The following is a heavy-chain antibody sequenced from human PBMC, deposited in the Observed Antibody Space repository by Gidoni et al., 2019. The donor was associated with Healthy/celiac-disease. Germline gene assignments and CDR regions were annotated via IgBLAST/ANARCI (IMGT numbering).Heavy chain of an antibody. V-gene: IGHV3-30-3*01. D-gene: IGHD3-16*01. CDR1: GFTFSSYA. Sequence: QVQLVESGGGVVQPGRSLRLSCAASGFTFSSYAMHWVRQAPGKGLEWVAVISYDGSNKYYADSVKGRFTISRDNSKNTLYLQMNSLRAEDTAVYYCASIRSGGGVTSYYGMDVWGQGTTVTVSS. J-gene: IGHJ6*02. CDR2: ISYDGSNK. CDR3: ASIRSGGGVTSYYGMDV.